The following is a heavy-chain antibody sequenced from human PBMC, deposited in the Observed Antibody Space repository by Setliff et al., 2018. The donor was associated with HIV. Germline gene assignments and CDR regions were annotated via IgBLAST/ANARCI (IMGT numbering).Heavy chain of an antibody. Sequence: ASVKVSCKVSGYTLTEVSVHWVRQPPGQGLEWMGGFDPEKGETIYAQKFQDRVTMTEDTSTDTTHMEVRGLRSEDTAIYYCATFYKLTGTTSFDFWGQGTLVTVSS. D-gene: IGHD1-7*01. J-gene: IGHJ4*02. CDR2: FDPEKGET. CDR1: GYTLTEVS. V-gene: IGHV1-24*01. CDR3: ATFYKLTGTTSFDF.